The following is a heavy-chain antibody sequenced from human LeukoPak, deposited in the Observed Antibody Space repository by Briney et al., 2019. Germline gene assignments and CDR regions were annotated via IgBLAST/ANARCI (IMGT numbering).Heavy chain of an antibody. Sequence: GASVTVSCKASGYTFTSYAMNWVRQAPGQGLEWMGWINTNTGNPTYAQGFTGRFVFSLDTSVSTAYLQISSLKAEDTAVYYCARWFMSTRELLRNWFDPWAREPWSPSPQ. CDR1: GYTFTSYA. CDR3: ARWFMSTRELLRNWFDP. D-gene: IGHD1-26*01. CDR2: INTNTGNP. V-gene: IGHV7-4-1*02. J-gene: IGHJ5*02.